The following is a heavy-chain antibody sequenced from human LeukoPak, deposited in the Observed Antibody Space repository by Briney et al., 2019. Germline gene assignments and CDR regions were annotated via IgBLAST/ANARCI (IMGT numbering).Heavy chain of an antibody. CDR3: AKRGSPVSDFFDC. J-gene: IGHJ4*02. V-gene: IGHV4-31*03. D-gene: IGHD3-10*01. CDR1: GGSISSSSYY. Sequence: TSETLSLTCTVSGGSISSSSYYWGWIRQPPGKGLEWIGYIYYGGSTYYNPSLKSRVTISLDTSNDQLSLRLHSVTAADTAVYYCAKRGSPVSDFFDCWGRGALVTVSS. CDR2: IYYGGST.